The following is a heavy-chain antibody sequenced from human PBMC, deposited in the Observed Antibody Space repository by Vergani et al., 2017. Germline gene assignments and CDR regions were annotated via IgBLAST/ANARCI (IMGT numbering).Heavy chain of an antibody. CDR3: AREGSTSNYYYYYMDV. CDR1: GGTFSSYT. V-gene: IGHV1-69*08. D-gene: IGHD2-2*01. Sequence: QVQLVQSGAEVKKPGSSVKVSCKASGGTFSSYTISWVRQAPGQGLEWMGRIIPILGIANYAQKFQGRVTITADKSTSTAYMELSSLRSEDTAVYYCAREGSTSNYYYYYMDVWGKGTTVTVSS. J-gene: IGHJ6*03. CDR2: IIPILGIA.